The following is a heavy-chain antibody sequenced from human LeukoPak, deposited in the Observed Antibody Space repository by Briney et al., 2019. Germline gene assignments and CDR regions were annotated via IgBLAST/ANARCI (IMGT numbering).Heavy chain of an antibody. CDR1: GYSFTSYW. CDR3: ARQRAGGLDY. J-gene: IGHJ4*02. CDR2: IYPGDSDT. Sequence: GESLKISCQGSGYSFTSYWIAWVRQMPGKGLEWMGIIYPGDSDTTYSPSFQGQVTISADKSTTTAYLQWSSLKASDTAMYFCARQRAGGLDYWGQGTLVTVSS. D-gene: IGHD3-10*01. V-gene: IGHV5-51*01.